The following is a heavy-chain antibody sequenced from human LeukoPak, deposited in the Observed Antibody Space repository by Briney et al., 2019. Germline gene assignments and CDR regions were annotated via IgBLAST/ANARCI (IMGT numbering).Heavy chain of an antibody. J-gene: IGHJ4*02. Sequence: GGSLRLSCAASGFTFSSYEMNWVRQAPGKGLEWVSYISSSGSTIYYADSVKGRFTISRDNAKNSLYLQMNSLRAEDTAVYYCARLVGATLFDYWGQGTLVTVSS. V-gene: IGHV3-48*03. D-gene: IGHD1-26*01. CDR2: ISSSGSTI. CDR3: ARLVGATLFDY. CDR1: GFTFSSYE.